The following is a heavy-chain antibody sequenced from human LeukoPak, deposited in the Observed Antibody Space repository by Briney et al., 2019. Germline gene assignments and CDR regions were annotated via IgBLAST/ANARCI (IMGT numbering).Heavy chain of an antibody. CDR2: INHSGST. CDR3: AKGNDRGVVAATHRRWFDP. CDR1: GGSFSGYY. J-gene: IGHJ5*02. Sequence: SETLSLTCAVYGGSFSGYYWSWVRQPPGKGLEWSGEINHSGSTNSNPALKRLATISVDTSKNQFSLKLSSVTAADPAVYSGAKGNDRGVVAATHRRWFDPWGQGTLVTVSS. V-gene: IGHV4-34*01. D-gene: IGHD2-15*01.